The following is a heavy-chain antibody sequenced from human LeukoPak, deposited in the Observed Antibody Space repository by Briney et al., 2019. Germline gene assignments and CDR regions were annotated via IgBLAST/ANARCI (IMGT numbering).Heavy chain of an antibody. CDR2: IYSGGST. J-gene: IGHJ4*02. CDR3: AKGASGYSGHFDY. D-gene: IGHD5-12*01. V-gene: IGHV3-66*01. CDR1: GFTVSNNY. Sequence: GGSLRLSCAASGFTVSNNYMRWVRQAPGKGLEWVSLIYSGGSTYYADSVKGRFIISRDNSKNTLYLQMNSLRAEDTAVYYCAKGASGYSGHFDYWGQGTLVTVSS.